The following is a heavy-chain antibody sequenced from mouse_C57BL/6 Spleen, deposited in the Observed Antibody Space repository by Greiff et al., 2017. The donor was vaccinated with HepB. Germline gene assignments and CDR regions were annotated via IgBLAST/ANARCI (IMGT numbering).Heavy chain of an antibody. J-gene: IGHJ4*01. Sequence: EVQLQQSGPELVKPGASVKISCKASGYTFTDYYMNWVKQSHGKSLEWIGDINPNNGGTSYNQKFKGKATLTVDKSSSTAYMELRSLTSEDSAVYYCASPLLWLRRSPYAMDYWGQGTSVTVSS. CDR1: GYTFTDYY. V-gene: IGHV1-26*01. CDR2: INPNNGGT. CDR3: ASPLLWLRRSPYAMDY. D-gene: IGHD2-2*01.